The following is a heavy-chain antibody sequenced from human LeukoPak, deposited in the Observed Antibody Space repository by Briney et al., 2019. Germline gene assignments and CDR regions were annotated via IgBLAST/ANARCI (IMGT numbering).Heavy chain of an antibody. J-gene: IGHJ4*02. Sequence: SETLSLTCTVSGYSISSGYYWGWIRQPPGKGLEWIGSIYHSGSTYYNPSLKSRVTISVDTSKNQFSLKLSSVTAADTAVYYCARDTGSGYDLDYWGQGTLVTVSS. V-gene: IGHV4-38-2*02. CDR2: IYHSGST. D-gene: IGHD5-12*01. CDR3: ARDTGSGYDLDY. CDR1: GYSISSGYY.